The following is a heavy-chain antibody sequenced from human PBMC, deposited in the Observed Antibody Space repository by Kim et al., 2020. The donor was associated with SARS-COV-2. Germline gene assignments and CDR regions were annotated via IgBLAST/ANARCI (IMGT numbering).Heavy chain of an antibody. Sequence: GGSLRLSCAASGFTFSSYSMNWVRQAPGKGLEWVSYISSSSSTIYYADSVKGRFTISRDNAKNSLYLQMNSLRAEDTAVYYCARGDWNYYYYYGMDVWGQGTTVTVAS. CDR1: GFTFSSYS. D-gene: IGHD1-7*01. CDR2: ISSSSSTI. J-gene: IGHJ6*02. CDR3: ARGDWNYYYYYGMDV. V-gene: IGHV3-48*04.